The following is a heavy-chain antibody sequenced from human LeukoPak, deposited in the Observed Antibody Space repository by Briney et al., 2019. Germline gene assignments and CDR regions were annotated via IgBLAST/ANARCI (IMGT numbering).Heavy chain of an antibody. D-gene: IGHD4/OR15-4a*01. Sequence: SETLSLTCTVSGGSISNYYWGWIRQPPGKGLEWIGSIYYSGSTYYNPSLKSRVTISVDTSKNQFSLKLSSVTAADTAVYFCARRKADYGIASWGQGTLVTVSS. CDR1: GGSISNYY. CDR3: ARRKADYGIAS. CDR2: IYYSGST. J-gene: IGHJ4*02. V-gene: IGHV4-39*01.